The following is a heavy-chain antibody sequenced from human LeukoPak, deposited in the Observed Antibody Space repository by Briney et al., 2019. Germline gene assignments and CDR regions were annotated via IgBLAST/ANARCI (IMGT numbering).Heavy chain of an antibody. CDR3: ARQREGALDY. V-gene: IGHV6-1*01. CDR2: TYFRSKWSN. CDR1: GDSVSNNSAA. Sequence: SQTLSLTCAISGDSVSNNSAAWNWIRQSPSRGLEWLGRTYFRSKWSNNYAVSVKGRITINPDTSKNQFSLQLNSVTPEDTAVYYYARQREGALDYWGQGTLVTVSS. J-gene: IGHJ4*02.